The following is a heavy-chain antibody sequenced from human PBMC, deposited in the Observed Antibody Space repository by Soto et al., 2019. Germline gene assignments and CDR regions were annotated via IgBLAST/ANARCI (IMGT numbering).Heavy chain of an antibody. CDR1: GFTFSSYG. V-gene: IGHV3-30*18. CDR2: ISYDGSNK. Sequence: QVQLVESGGGVVQPGRSLRLSCAASGFTFSSYGMHWVRQAPGKGLEWVAVISYDGSNKYYADSVKGRFTISRDNSKKTLYLQMNSLRAEDTAVYDCAKDGGYYYYGMDVWGQGTTVTVSS. CDR3: AKDGGYYYYGMDV. D-gene: IGHD3-3*01. J-gene: IGHJ6*02.